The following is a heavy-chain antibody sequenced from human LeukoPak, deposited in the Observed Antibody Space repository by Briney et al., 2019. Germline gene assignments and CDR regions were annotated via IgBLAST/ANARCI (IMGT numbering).Heavy chain of an antibody. CDR1: GGTFSSYA. CDR2: ISTYNGNT. J-gene: IGHJ4*02. CDR3: AREGERDCSSTSCYLGN. D-gene: IGHD2-2*01. Sequence: ASVKVSCKASGGTFSSYAISWVRQAPGQGLEWMGWISTYNGNTNYAQKLQGRVTMTTDTSTSTVYMELRSLRSDDTAVYYCAREGERDCSSTSCYLGNWGQGTLVTVSS. V-gene: IGHV1-18*01.